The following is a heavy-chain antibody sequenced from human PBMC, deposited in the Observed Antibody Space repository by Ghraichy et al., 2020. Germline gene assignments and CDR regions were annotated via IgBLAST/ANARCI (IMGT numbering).Heavy chain of an antibody. D-gene: IGHD4-17*01. CDR2: IYTPENT. J-gene: IGHJ4*02. CDR3: AGGRGDYVELDY. V-gene: IGHV4-4*07. CDR1: GGSISSYY. Sequence: SETLSLTCTVSGGSISSYYWSWIRQPAGRGLEWIGRIYTPENTKYNPSLKSRVTMSVDTSKNQFSLKLSSVTAADTAVYYCAGGRGDYVELDYWGQGSLVTVSS.